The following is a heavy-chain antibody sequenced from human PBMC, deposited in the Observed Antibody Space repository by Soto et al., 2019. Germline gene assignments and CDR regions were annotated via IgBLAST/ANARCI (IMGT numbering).Heavy chain of an antibody. Sequence: EVQLVESGGGLVKPGGSLRLSCAASGFTFSTYNMNWVRQAPGKGLEWVSSISSGSGHIYYADSVKGRFTISRDNAKNSLYLQMNSLRAEDTAVYYCARGQSRAEYWGQGTLVPVSS. J-gene: IGHJ4*02. CDR1: GFTFSTYN. V-gene: IGHV3-21*01. CDR3: ARGQSRAEY. CDR2: ISSGSGHI.